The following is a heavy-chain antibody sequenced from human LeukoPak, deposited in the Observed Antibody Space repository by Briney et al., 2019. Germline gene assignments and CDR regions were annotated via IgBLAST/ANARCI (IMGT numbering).Heavy chain of an antibody. Sequence: GGSLRLSCAASGFTFSSYAMSWVRQAPGKGLEWVSAISGSGGSTYYADSVKGRFTISRDNSKNTLYLQMNSLRAEDTAVYHCAKDNTFGGVFDYWGQGTLVTVSS. CDR2: ISGSGGST. CDR3: AKDNTFGGVFDY. J-gene: IGHJ4*02. CDR1: GFTFSSYA. V-gene: IGHV3-23*01. D-gene: IGHD3-16*01.